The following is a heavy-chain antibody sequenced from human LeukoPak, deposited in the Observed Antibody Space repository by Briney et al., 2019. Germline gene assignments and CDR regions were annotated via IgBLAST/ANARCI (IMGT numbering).Heavy chain of an antibody. J-gene: IGHJ4*02. D-gene: IGHD3-3*01. CDR1: GGSIDNYY. CDR2: IYYSGST. V-gene: IGHV4-59*04. CDR3: ARHLSDLDRPYYFDY. Sequence: SETLSLTCTVSGGSIDNYYWSWIRQPPGKGLEWIGYIYYSGSTYYNPSLKSRVTISVDTSKNQFSLKLSSVTAADTAVYYCARHLSDLDRPYYFDYWGQGTLVTVSS.